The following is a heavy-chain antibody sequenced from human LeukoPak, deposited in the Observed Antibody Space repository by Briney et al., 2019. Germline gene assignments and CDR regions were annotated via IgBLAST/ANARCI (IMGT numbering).Heavy chain of an antibody. V-gene: IGHV3-30*02. J-gene: IGHJ4*02. CDR2: IRYDV. CDR3: AKAISNYFDS. CDR1: GFSFSSYG. Sequence: PGGSLRLSCAASGFSFSSYGLHWVRQAPGGGRGWVAFIRYDVMYADAVQGGFTISTDNSNNTPSPQMNTLGAEDTAVYYCAKAISNYFDSWGQRTLVTASS.